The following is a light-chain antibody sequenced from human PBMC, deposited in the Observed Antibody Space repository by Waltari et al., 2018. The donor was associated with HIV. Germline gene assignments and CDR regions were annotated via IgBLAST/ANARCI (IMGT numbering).Light chain of an antibody. Sequence: QSVLTQPPSASGTPAQRVTISCSGSSSNIGSNTVNWYQQLPGTAPKLLIYSNNQRPSGVPDRFSGSKSGTSASLAISGLQSEDEADYYCAAWDDSLNGPWVFGGGTKLTVL. CDR2: SNN. J-gene: IGLJ3*02. CDR3: AAWDDSLNGPWV. CDR1: SSNIGSNT. V-gene: IGLV1-44*01.